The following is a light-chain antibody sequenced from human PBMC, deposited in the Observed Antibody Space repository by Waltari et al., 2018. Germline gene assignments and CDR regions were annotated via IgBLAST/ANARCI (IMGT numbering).Light chain of an antibody. CDR2: DAS. J-gene: IGKJ4*01. Sequence: AVQLTQSPSSLSASVGDRVNVTCRASQGIRSALAWYQQKPGKPPKLLICDASTLQSGVPPRFSGSGSGTDFTLTISSLQPEDFATYYCQQFNDFLGFCGGTKVEIK. CDR3: QQFNDFLG. CDR1: QGIRSA. V-gene: IGKV1D-13*01.